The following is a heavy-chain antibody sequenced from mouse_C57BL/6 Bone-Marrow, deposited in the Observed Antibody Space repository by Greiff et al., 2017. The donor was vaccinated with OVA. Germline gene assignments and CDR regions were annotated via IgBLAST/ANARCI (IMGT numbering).Heavy chain of an antibody. J-gene: IGHJ4*01. CDR2: IWGDGST. D-gene: IGHD4-1*01. CDR1: GLSLTCYG. CDR3: AKLTGLYYAMDY. Sequence: VMLVESGPGLVASSQSLSITCTVSGLSLTCYGVSWVRQPPGKGLERLGVIWGDGSTNFHSVLISRLSISKDNSKSQVFLKLNSLQTDDTATYYCAKLTGLYYAMDYWGQGTSVTVSS. V-gene: IGHV2-3*01.